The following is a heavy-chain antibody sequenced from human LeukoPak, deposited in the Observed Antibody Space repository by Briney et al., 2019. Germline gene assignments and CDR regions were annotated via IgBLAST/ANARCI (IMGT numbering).Heavy chain of an antibody. CDR3: VRDGGGTTSYDC. J-gene: IGHJ4*02. D-gene: IGHD2/OR15-2a*01. V-gene: IGHV3-74*01. Sequence: GGSLTLTCPASGFTLSDYWLNWVRQAPGKGPVWVSLISPDGRNIAYADSVKGRFTISRDSAKNTLYLQMNSLRVGDTAVYYCVRDGGGTTSYDCWGQGTLVTVPS. CDR1: GFTLSDYW. CDR2: ISPDGRNI.